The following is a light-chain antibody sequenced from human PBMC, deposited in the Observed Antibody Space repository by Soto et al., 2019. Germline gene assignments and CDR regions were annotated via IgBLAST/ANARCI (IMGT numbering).Light chain of an antibody. CDR3: CSYAGSYSLYV. CDR1: SSDVGGYNY. J-gene: IGLJ1*01. CDR2: DVS. Sequence: SVLTQPASVSGSPGQSITISCTGTSSDVGGYNYVSWYQQHPGKAPKLMIYDVSKRPSGVPDRFSGSKSGNTASLTISGLQAEDEADYYCCSYAGSYSLYVFGTGTKGTVL. V-gene: IGLV2-11*01.